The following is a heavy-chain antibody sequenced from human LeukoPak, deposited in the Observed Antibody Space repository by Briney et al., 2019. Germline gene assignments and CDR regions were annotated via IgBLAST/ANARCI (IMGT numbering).Heavy chain of an antibody. D-gene: IGHD6-13*01. CDR1: GFTCSSYA. CDR3: ARDPIAAAGHLDY. CDR2: ISYDGSNK. J-gene: IGHJ4*02. V-gene: IGHV3-30-3*01. Sequence: GGSLRLSCAASGFTCSSYAMHWVRQAPGKGLEWVAVISYDGSNKYYADSVKGRFTISRDNSKNTLYLQMNSLRAEDTAVYYCARDPIAAAGHLDYWGQGTLVTVSS.